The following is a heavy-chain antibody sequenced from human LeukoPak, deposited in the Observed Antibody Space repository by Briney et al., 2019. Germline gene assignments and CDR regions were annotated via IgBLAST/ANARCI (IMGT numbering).Heavy chain of an antibody. D-gene: IGHD4-17*01. V-gene: IGHV4-34*01. J-gene: IGHJ4*02. CDR1: GGSFSGYY. Sequence: SETLSLTCAVYGGSFSGYYWSWIRQPPRKGLELIGEINHSGSTNYNPSLKSRVTISVDTSKNQCSRKLSSVTAVDAAVYYCATLGDDTTVTKDYWGQGTLVSGSS. CDR2: INHSGST. CDR3: ATLGDDTTVTKDY.